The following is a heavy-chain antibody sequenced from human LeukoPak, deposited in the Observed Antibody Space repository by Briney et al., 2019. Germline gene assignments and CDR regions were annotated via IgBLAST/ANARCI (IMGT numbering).Heavy chain of an antibody. CDR1: GFPFSWYC. V-gene: IGHV3-21*01. CDR3: ARDGTAAGTDY. D-gene: IGHD6-13*01. CDR2: ISSSSSYI. Sequence: GSLRLFCAASGFPFSWYCKKWVRQASGEGPEWVSSISSSSSYIYYADSVKGRFTISRDNAKNSLYLQMNSLRAEDTAVYYCARDGTAAGTDYWGQGTLVTVSS. J-gene: IGHJ4*02.